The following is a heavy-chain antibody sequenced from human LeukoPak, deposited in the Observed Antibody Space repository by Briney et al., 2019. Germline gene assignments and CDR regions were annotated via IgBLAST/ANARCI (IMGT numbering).Heavy chain of an antibody. CDR1: GFTFSQYW. CDR3: AGYYYDSSRGFDL. CDR2: IKHDGSEKQDGSEK. D-gene: IGHD3-22*01. V-gene: IGHV3-7*03. J-gene: IGHJ5*02. Sequence: GGSLRLSCAASGFTFSQYWMSWVRQAPGKGLEWVANIKHDGSEKQDGSEKNYVDSVKGRFTISRDNAKNSLYLQMNSLRAEDTALYYCAGYYYDSSRGFDLWGQGTLVTVSA.